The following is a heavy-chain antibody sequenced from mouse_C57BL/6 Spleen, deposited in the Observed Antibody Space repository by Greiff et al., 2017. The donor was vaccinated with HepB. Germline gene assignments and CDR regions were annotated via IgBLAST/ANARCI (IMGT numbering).Heavy chain of an antibody. CDR3: TTSLAPY. J-gene: IGHJ3*01. V-gene: IGHV14-4*01. CDR2: IDPENGDT. CDR1: GFNIKDDY. D-gene: IGHD6-2*01. Sequence: EVQLVESGAELVRPGASVKLSCTASGFNIKDDYMHWVKQRPEQGLEWIGWIDPENGDTEYASKFQGKATITADTSSNTASLQLSSLTSEDTAVYYCTTSLAPYWGQGTLVTVSA.